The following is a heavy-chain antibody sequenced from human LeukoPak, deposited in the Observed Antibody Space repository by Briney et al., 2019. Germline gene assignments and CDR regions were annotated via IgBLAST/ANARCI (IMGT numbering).Heavy chain of an antibody. CDR2: INPNSGGT. J-gene: IGHJ4*02. CDR3: AGGHEYSSSPHEDY. D-gene: IGHD6-6*01. CDR1: GYTFSDYY. V-gene: IGHV1-2*02. Sequence: ASVKVSCKASGYTFSDYYMHWVRQAPGQGLEWMGWINPNSGGTNYAQKFQGRVTMTRDTSISTAYMELSRLRSDDTAVYYCAGGHEYSSSPHEDYWGQGTLVTVSS.